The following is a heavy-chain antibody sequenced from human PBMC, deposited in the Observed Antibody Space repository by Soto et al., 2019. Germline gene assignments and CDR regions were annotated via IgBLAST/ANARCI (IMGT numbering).Heavy chain of an antibody. CDR3: AILRGSIFRKPLDY. Sequence: GGPLRLSCGGSGFTFSDYWMSWVRQAPGKGLEWVANIKEDGSENYYGDSVKGRFTISRDNAKNSLYLQMNSLRAEDTAVYYCAILRGSIFRKPLDYWGQGTLVT. J-gene: IGHJ4*02. CDR2: IKEDGSEN. CDR1: GFTFSDYW. D-gene: IGHD3-10*01. V-gene: IGHV3-7*03.